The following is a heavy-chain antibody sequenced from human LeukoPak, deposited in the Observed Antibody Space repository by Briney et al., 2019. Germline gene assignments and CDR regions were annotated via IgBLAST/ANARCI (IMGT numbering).Heavy chain of an antibody. Sequence: PGGSLRLSCAASGFIFSSYEMNWVRQAPGKGLEWLSYVSGSGTIKYYADSVKGRFTISRDNAKDSVYPQMNSLTVEDTAVYFCARQYSSDWPSDFWGQGTLVTVSS. V-gene: IGHV3-48*03. CDR3: ARQYSSDWPSDF. CDR1: GFIFSSYE. CDR2: VSGSGTIK. D-gene: IGHD6-19*01. J-gene: IGHJ4*02.